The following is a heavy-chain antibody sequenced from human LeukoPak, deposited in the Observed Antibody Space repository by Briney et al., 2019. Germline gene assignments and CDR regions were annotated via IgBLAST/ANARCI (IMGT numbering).Heavy chain of an antibody. Sequence: GGSLRLSCAASGINFSDSEMNWVRQAPGKGLEWVSYISSSGTTIYYADSVKGRFTISRDNAKNSLYLQMNSLRAEDTAVYYCARGVPTGYYTSCYDYWGQGNLVTVSS. J-gene: IGHJ4*02. CDR3: ARGVPTGYYTSCYDY. CDR1: GINFSDSE. D-gene: IGHD3/OR15-3a*01. CDR2: ISSSGTTI. V-gene: IGHV3-48*03.